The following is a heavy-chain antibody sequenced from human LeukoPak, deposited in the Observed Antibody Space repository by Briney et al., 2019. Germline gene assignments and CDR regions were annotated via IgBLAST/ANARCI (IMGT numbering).Heavy chain of an antibody. CDR1: GYTFTSYG. Sequence: ASVKVSCTASGYTFTSYGISWVRQAPGQGLEWMGWISAYNGNTNYAQKLQGRVTMTTDTSTSTAYMELRSLRSDDTAVYYCARVWSSSSAGVAYYYYMDVWGKGTTATVSS. V-gene: IGHV1-18*01. CDR2: ISAYNGNT. D-gene: IGHD6-6*01. CDR3: ARVWSSSSAGVAYYYYMDV. J-gene: IGHJ6*03.